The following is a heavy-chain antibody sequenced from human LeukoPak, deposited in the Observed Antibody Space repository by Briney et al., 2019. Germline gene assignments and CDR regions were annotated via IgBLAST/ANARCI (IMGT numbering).Heavy chain of an antibody. J-gene: IGHJ6*03. CDR1: GYTFTSYD. CDR2: MNPNSGNT. D-gene: IGHD6-19*01. Sequence: ASVKVSCKASGYTFTSYDINWVRQATGQGLEWMGWMNPNSGNTGYAQKFQGRVTMTRNTSISTAYMELSSLRSEDTAVYYCARRVSRSGWYFRYYYYMDVWGKGTTVTISS. CDR3: ARRVSRSGWYFRYYYYMDV. V-gene: IGHV1-8*01.